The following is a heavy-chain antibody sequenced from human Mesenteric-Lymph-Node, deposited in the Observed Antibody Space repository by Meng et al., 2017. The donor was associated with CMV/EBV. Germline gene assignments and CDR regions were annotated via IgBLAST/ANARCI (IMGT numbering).Heavy chain of an antibody. V-gene: IGHV1-2*02. D-gene: IGHD3-3*01. Sequence: ASVKVSCKASGYTFTGYYMHWVRQAPGQGLEWMGWINPNSGGTNYAQKFQGRVTMTRDTSIGTAYMELSRLRSDDTAVYYCATASGYDFWSGFDYWGQGTLVTVSS. CDR2: INPNSGGT. CDR3: ATASGYDFWSGFDY. CDR1: GYTFTGYY. J-gene: IGHJ4*02.